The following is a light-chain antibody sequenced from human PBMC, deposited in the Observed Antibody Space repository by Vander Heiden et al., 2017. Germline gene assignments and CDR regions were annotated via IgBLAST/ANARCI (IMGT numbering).Light chain of an antibody. V-gene: IGLV2-14*03. CDR3: SSYTSSSTKV. J-gene: IGLJ1*01. CDR1: SSDVGGYNY. Sequence: QSALTQPAPLPGSPGQSITISCTGTSSDVGGYNYVSWYQQHPGKAPKLMIYDVSNRPSGVSNRFSGSKSGNTASLTISGLQAEDEADYYCSSYTSSSTKVFGTGTKVTVL. CDR2: DVS.